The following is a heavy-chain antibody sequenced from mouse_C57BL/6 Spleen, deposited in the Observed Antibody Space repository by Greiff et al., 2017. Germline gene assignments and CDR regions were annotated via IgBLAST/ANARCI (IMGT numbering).Heavy chain of an antibody. CDR2: IDPSDSYT. CDR3: ARGLSAPYWYFDV. CDR1: GYTFTSYW. Sequence: VQLQQSGAELVMPGASVKLSCKASGYTFTSYWMHWVKQRPGQGLEWIGEIDPSDSYTNYNQKFKGKSTLTVDKSSSTAYMQLSSLTSEDSAVYYCARGLSAPYWYFDVWGTGTTVTVSS. D-gene: IGHD6-1*01. J-gene: IGHJ1*03. V-gene: IGHV1-69*01.